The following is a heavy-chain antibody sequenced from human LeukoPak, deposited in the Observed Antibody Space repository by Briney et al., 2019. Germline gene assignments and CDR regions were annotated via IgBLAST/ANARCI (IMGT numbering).Heavy chain of an antibody. D-gene: IGHD2-21*02. V-gene: IGHV3-21*01. J-gene: IGHJ4*02. Sequence: PGGSLRLSCAASGFTFSSYFMNWVRQAPGKGLEWVSSISTTSSYIYYADSVKGRFTISRDNAKNSLYLQMNSLRAEDTAAYYCARGLCGGDCYSDWGQGPLVTVSS. CDR1: GFTFSSYF. CDR2: ISTTSSYI. CDR3: ARGLCGGDCYSD.